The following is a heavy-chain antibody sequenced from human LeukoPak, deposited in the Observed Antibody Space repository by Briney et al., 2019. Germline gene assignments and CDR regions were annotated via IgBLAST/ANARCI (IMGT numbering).Heavy chain of an antibody. Sequence: SETLSLTCAVYGGSFSGYYWSWNRQPPGKGLEWIGEINHSGSTNYNPSLKSRVTISVDTSKNQFSLKLSSVTAADTAVYYCARRLMVYAVDYWGQGTLVTVSS. CDR2: INHSGST. D-gene: IGHD2-8*01. V-gene: IGHV4-34*01. CDR3: ARRLMVYAVDY. J-gene: IGHJ4*02. CDR1: GGSFSGYY.